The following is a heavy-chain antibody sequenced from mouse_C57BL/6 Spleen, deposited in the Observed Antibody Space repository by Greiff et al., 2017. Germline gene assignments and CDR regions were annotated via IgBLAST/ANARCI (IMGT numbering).Heavy chain of an antibody. J-gene: IGHJ2*01. V-gene: IGHV5-4*01. D-gene: IGHD1-1*01. CDR1: GFTFSSYA. CDR3: ARDLTPYYCGSSYDYFDY. Sequence: EVKLVESGGGLVKPGGSLKLSCAASGFTFSSYAMSWVRQTPEKRLEWVATISDGGSYTYYPDNVKGRFTISRDNATNNLYLQMSHLKSEDTAMYYCARDLTPYYCGSSYDYFDYWGQGTTLTVSS. CDR2: ISDGGSYT.